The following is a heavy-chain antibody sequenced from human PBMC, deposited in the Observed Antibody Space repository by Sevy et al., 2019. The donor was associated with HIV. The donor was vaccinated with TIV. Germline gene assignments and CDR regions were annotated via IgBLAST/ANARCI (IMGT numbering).Heavy chain of an antibody. CDR2: ISSNSSYI. V-gene: IGHV3-21*01. CDR3: ATERQVSICGVVIIPGRYYYYMDD. D-gene: IGHD3-3*01. CDR1: GFTFSSYS. J-gene: IGHJ6*03. Sequence: GGSLRLSCAASGFTFSSYSMNWVRQAPGKGLEWVSSISSNSSYIYYADSVKGRFIISRDNAKNSLYLQMNSLRAEDTAVSYCATERQVSICGVVIIPGRYYYYMDDWGKGTTVTVSS.